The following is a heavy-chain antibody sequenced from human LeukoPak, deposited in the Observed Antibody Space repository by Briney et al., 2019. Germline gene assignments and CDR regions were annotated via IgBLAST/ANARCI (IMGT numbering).Heavy chain of an antibody. CDR2: VYYSGNT. J-gene: IGHJ4*02. CDR3: ARKYWGSNYFDS. Sequence: SETLSLTCTVSGDSISKYYWSWIRQPPRKGLEWIGYVYYSGNTDYNPSLKSRVTISIDTSKNQFSLKLNSVTAADSAIYYCARKYWGSNYFDSWGQGTPVTVSS. V-gene: IGHV4-59*01. CDR1: GDSISKYY. D-gene: IGHD7-27*01.